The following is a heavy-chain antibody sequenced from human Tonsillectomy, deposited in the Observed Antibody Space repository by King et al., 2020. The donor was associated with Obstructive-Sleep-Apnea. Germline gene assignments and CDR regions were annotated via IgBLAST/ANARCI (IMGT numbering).Heavy chain of an antibody. Sequence: TLKESGPTLVQPTQTLTLTCTFSGFSLSTSGVGVGWIRQPPGKALEWLGFIYWDDDKRYSPSLKTRLTITTDTSKHQVVLTMTNMDPVDTATYYCAHRGWLQLFDYWGQGTLVTVSS. CDR3: AHRGWLQLFDY. CDR2: IYWDDDK. J-gene: IGHJ4*02. D-gene: IGHD5-24*01. CDR1: GFSLSTSGVG. V-gene: IGHV2-5*02.